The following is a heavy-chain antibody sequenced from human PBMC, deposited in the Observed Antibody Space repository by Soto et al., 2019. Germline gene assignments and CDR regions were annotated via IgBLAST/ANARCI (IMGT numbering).Heavy chain of an antibody. J-gene: IGHJ4*02. CDR3: AHRPARGYDFDY. CDR1: GFSLSTVGVG. CDR2: IYWDDDK. Sequence: QITLKESGLTLVKPTQTLTLICSFSGFSLSTVGVGVGWIRQPPGKALERLALIYWDDDKRYSPSLRSRLTITKDTSKNQVVLTLTNMDPVDTATYYCAHRPARGYDFDYWGQGTLVTVSS. V-gene: IGHV2-5*02. D-gene: IGHD5-12*01.